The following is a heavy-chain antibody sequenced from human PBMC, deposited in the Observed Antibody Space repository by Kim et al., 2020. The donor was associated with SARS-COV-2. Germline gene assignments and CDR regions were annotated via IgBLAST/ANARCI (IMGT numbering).Heavy chain of an antibody. J-gene: IGHJ3*02. CDR2: IKQDGSEK. CDR1: GFTFSSYW. CDR3: ATAGRSYGSGSYYNEDAFDI. V-gene: IGHV3-7*01. Sequence: GGSLRLSCAASGFTFSSYWMSWVRQAPGKGLEWVANIKQDGSEKYYVDSVKGRFTISRDNAKNSLYLQMNSLRAEDTAVYYCATAGRSYGSGSYYNEDAFDIWGQGTMVTVSS. D-gene: IGHD3-10*01.